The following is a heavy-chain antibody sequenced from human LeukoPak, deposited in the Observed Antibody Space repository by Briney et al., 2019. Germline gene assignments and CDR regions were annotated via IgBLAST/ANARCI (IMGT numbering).Heavy chain of an antibody. CDR2: IIPILGIA. Sequence: ASVTVSCKASGGTFSSYAISWVRQAPGQGLEWVGRIIPILGIANYAQKFQGRVTITADKSTSTAYMELSSLRSEDTAVYYCARVYSSTTDYYFDYWGQGTLVTVSS. V-gene: IGHV1-69*04. CDR3: ARVYSSTTDYYFDY. J-gene: IGHJ4*02. CDR1: GGTFSSYA. D-gene: IGHD2-2*01.